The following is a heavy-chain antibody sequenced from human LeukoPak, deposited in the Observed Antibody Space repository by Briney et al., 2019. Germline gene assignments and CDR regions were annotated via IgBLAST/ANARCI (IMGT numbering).Heavy chain of an antibody. V-gene: IGHV4-30-2*01. CDR3: ARKGGEERYCSGGSCYYGMDV. Sequence: SQTLSLTCAVSGGSISSGGYSWSWIRQPPGKGLEWIGYIYHSGSTYYNPSLKSRVTISADRSKNQFSLKLSSVTAADTAVYYCARKGGEERYCSGGSCYYGMDVWGQGTTVTVSS. CDR2: IYHSGST. CDR1: GGSISSGGYS. J-gene: IGHJ6*02. D-gene: IGHD2-15*01.